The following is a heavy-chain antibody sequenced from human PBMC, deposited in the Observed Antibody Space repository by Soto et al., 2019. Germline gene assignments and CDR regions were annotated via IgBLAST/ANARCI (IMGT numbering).Heavy chain of an antibody. CDR1: GYTFTSYA. Sequence: QVLLVQSGAEVKKPGASVKVSCKASGYTFTSYAMNWVRQAPGQRLEWMGWINAGNGNTKYSQKFQGRVTITRDTSASTVYMELSSLRSEDTAVYYCARGELLVGGWFVPWGQGTLVTVSS. J-gene: IGHJ5*02. D-gene: IGHD1-26*01. V-gene: IGHV1-3*01. CDR3: ARGELLVGGWFVP. CDR2: INAGNGNT.